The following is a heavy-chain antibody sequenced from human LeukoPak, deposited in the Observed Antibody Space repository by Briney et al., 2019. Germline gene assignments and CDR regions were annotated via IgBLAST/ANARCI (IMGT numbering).Heavy chain of an antibody. D-gene: IGHD2-2*01. V-gene: IGHV3-11*01. J-gene: IGHJ6*03. CDR3: ARSGYCSSTSCYHYYYYMDV. CDR2: ISSSGSTI. Sequence: GGSLRLSCAASGFTFSDYYMSWIRQAPGKGLEWVSYISSSGSTIYYADSVKGRFTISRDNAKNSLYLQMNSLRAEDTAVYYCARSGYCSSTSCYHYYYYMDVWGKGTTVTVSS. CDR1: GFTFSDYY.